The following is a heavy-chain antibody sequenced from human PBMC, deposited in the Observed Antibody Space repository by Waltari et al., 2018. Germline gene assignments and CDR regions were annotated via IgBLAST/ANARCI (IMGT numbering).Heavy chain of an antibody. V-gene: IGHV3-30*02. CDR2: IRSDCSNQ. CDR3: AKAGCTSCYNPLVDY. D-gene: IGHD2-2*02. Sequence: QVQLVESGGGVVQPGGSLRLSCAASGFTFSSYGMHWVRQAPGKGLECVAFIRSDCSNQYDADSVKGRFTISRDNSKNTLYLQMNSLRTEDAAVYYCAKAGCTSCYNPLVDYWGQGTLVTVSP. CDR1: GFTFSSYG. J-gene: IGHJ4*02.